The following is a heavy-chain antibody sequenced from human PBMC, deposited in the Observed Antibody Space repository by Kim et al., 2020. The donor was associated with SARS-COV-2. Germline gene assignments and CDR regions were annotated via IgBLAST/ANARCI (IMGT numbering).Heavy chain of an antibody. V-gene: IGHV1-69*01. J-gene: IGHJ3*02. Sequence: YAHKFQGRVTITADDSTSTAYMELSSLRSEDTAVYYCARDYGGNPGAFDIWGQGTMVTVSS. D-gene: IGHD4-17*01. CDR3: ARDYGGNPGAFDI.